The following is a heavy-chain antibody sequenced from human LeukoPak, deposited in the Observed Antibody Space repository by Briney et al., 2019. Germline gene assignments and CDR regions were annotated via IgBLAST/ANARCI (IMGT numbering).Heavy chain of an antibody. CDR2: INHSGST. J-gene: IGHJ6*03. D-gene: IGHD3-10*02. V-gene: IGHV4-34*01. CDR3: ARAYTWLFGDYYYMDV. CDR1: GGSFSGYY. Sequence: SETLSLTCAVYGGSFSGYYWSWIRQPPGKGLEWIGEINHSGSTNYNPSLKSRVTISVDTSKNQFSLKLSSVTAADTAVYYCARAYTWLFGDYYYMDVWGKGTTVTVSS.